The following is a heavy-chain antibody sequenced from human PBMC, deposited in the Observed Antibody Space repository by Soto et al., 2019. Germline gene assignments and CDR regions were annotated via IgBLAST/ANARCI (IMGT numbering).Heavy chain of an antibody. CDR1: DNTFTSYG. D-gene: IGHD3-9*01. CDR2: ISAYNGKT. J-gene: IGHJ6*02. CDR3: ARDQHGGEVLTGYYYNHYSGMDV. V-gene: IGHV1-18*01. Sequence: QVQLVQSGGEVKKPGASVKVSCKASDNTFTSYGFSWVRQAPGQGLEWMGWISAYNGKTDFAQKFQGRVTMTTDTSTSTVYMGLRSLRSDDTAVYYCARDQHGGEVLTGYYYNHYSGMDVWGQGTTVTVSS.